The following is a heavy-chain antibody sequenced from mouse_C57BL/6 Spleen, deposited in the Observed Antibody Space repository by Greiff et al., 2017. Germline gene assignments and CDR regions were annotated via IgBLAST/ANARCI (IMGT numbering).Heavy chain of an antibody. D-gene: IGHD2-1*01. CDR3: AKDDIYYGNYGSPFAY. V-gene: IGHV1-64*01. J-gene: IGHJ3*01. CDR1: GYTFTSYW. Sequence: QVQLQQPGAELVKPGASVKLSCKASGYTFTSYWMHWVKQRPGQGLEWIGMIHPNSGSTNYNEKFKRKATLTVDKSSSTAYMQLSSLTSEDSAVYYWAKDDIYYGNYGSPFAYWGQGTLVTVSA. CDR2: IHPNSGST.